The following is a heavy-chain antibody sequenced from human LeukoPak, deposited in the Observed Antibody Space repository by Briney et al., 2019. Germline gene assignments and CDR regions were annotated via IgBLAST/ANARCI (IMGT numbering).Heavy chain of an antibody. D-gene: IGHD5-18*01. J-gene: IGHJ4*02. CDR3: ARRGYSYGLGADY. CDR2: ISTYDGNT. V-gene: IGHV1-18*01. CDR1: NYTFASYG. Sequence: GASVKVSCKASNYTFASYGISWVRQAPGQGLEWVGWISTYDGNTNYAQKLQGRVTMTTDTSTSTAYMELRSLRSDDTAVYYCARRGYSYGLGADYWGQGTLVTVSS.